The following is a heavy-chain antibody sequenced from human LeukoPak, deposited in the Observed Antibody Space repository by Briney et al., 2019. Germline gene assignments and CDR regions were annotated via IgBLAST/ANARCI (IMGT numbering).Heavy chain of an antibody. CDR1: GGSFSGYY. D-gene: IGHD1-26*01. Sequence: PSETLSLTCAVYGGSFSGYYWSWIRQPPGKGLEWIGEINHSGSTNYNPSLKSRVTISVDTSKNQFSLKLSSVTAADTAVYYCASLPFSGSYRLIDYWGQGTLVTVSS. J-gene: IGHJ4*02. CDR2: INHSGST. V-gene: IGHV4-34*01. CDR3: ASLPFSGSYRLIDY.